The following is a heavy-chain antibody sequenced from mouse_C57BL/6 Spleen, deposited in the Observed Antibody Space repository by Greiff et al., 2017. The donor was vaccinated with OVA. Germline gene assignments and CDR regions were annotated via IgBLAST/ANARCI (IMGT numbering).Heavy chain of an antibody. Sequence: QVQLQQSGPGLVQPSPSLSITCTVSGFSLTSYGVHWVRQSPGKGLEWLGVIWRGGSTDYNAAFISRLSISKDNTKGQVFFKMNSLQADDTAIYYCAREGRGDYFDYWGQGTTLTVSS. CDR1: GFSLTSYG. J-gene: IGHJ2*01. CDR2: IWRGGST. D-gene: IGHD3-3*01. CDR3: AREGRGDYFDY. V-gene: IGHV2-2*01.